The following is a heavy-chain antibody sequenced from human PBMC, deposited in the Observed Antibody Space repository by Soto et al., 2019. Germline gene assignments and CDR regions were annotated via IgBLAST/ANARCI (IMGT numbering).Heavy chain of an antibody. CDR3: AKRAGYDVDY. J-gene: IGHJ4*02. CDR2: ISASGDET. V-gene: IGHV3-23*01. CDR1: GFTFSSHA. Sequence: EVPLLESGGGLVQPGGSLRLSCAASGFTFSSHAMIWVRQAPGKGLEWVSSISASGDETYYTDSVKGRFTVSRDNSQNTLYLQMNSLRVEDTAVYYCAKRAGYDVDYWGQGTLVTVSS. D-gene: IGHD5-12*01.